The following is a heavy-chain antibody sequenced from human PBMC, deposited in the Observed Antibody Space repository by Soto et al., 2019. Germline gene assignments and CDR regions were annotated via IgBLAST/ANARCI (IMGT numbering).Heavy chain of an antibody. V-gene: IGHV3-23*01. CDR3: ARLSGNYPDY. Sequence: GGSLRLSCAASGFTFSSYAMSWVRQAPGKGLEWVSAISGSGGSTYYADSVEGRFTISVDTSKNQFSLRLSSVTAADTALYYCARLSGNYPDYWGQGTLVTVSS. D-gene: IGHD1-7*01. J-gene: IGHJ4*02. CDR2: ISGSGGST. CDR1: GFTFSSYA.